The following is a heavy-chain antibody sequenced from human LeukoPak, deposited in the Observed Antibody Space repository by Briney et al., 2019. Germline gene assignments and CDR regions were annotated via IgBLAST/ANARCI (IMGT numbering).Heavy chain of an antibody. D-gene: IGHD2-2*01. CDR3: TTDPGHCSSTSCYSRNDY. V-gene: IGHV3-15*01. J-gene: IGHJ4*02. CDR1: GFTFSNAW. Sequence: GGSLRLSCAASGFTFSNAWMSRVSQAPGKGLEWVGRIKSKTDGGTTDYAAAVKGRFTISRDDSKNTLYLQMNSLKTEDTAVYYCTTDPGHCSSTSCYSRNDYWGQGTLVTVSS. CDR2: IKSKTDGGTT.